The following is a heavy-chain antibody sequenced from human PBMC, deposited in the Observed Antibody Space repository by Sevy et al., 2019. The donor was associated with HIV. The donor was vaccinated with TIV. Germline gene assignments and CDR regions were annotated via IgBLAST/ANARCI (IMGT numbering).Heavy chain of an antibody. CDR2: IHGGGTT. V-gene: IGHV3-53*01. Sequence: GGSLRLSCAASGFIVTSNYMSWVRQAPGKGLEWVSVIHGGGTTQYADSVKGRFTISSDNSKNTLYLQMNTLRAEDTAVDYCARTPIGNYVDYFDYWGQGTLVTVSS. CDR1: GFIVTSNY. CDR3: ARTPIGNYVDYFDY. J-gene: IGHJ4*02. D-gene: IGHD1-7*01.